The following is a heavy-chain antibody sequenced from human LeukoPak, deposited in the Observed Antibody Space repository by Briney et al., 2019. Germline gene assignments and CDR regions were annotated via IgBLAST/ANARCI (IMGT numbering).Heavy chain of an antibody. V-gene: IGHV3-30*03. CDR3: AREMYDYYYGMDV. Sequence: PGGSLRLSCAASGFTFSSYGMHWVRQAPGKGLEWVAVISYDGSNKYYADSVKGRFTISRDNSKNTLYLQMNSLRAEDTAVYYCAREMYDYYYGMDVWGQGTTVTVSS. CDR1: GFTFSSYG. J-gene: IGHJ6*02. CDR2: ISYDGSNK.